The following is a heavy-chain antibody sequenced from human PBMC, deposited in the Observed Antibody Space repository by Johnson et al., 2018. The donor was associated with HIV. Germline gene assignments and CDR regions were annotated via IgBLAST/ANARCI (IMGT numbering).Heavy chain of an antibody. D-gene: IGHD6-13*01. CDR3: ANLGYSSSWDYDGFDI. J-gene: IGHJ3*02. CDR2: IYSGGST. CDR1: GFTFSSYG. V-gene: IGHV3-NL1*01. Sequence: QVQLVESGGALVQPGDSLGLSCAVSGFTFSSYGMHWVRQAPGKGLEWVSVIYSGGSTYYADSVKGRFTISRDNSKNTLYLQMNSLRAEDTAVYYCANLGYSSSWDYDGFDIWGQGTMVTVSS.